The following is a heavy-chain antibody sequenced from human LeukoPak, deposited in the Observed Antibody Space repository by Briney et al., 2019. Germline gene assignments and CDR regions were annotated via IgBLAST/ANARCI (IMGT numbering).Heavy chain of an antibody. D-gene: IGHD6-6*01. J-gene: IGHJ6*03. CDR2: ISPYNGDT. Sequence: ASVKVSCKASGYTFTRYGISWVRQAPGQGLEWMGCISPYNGDTNYEQNLQDRVTMTTDTSTRTAYMELRSLGSDDTAVYYCARGLIASRLVDHYMDVWGKGATVTVSS. V-gene: IGHV1-18*01. CDR3: ARGLIASRLVDHYMDV. CDR1: GYTFTRYG.